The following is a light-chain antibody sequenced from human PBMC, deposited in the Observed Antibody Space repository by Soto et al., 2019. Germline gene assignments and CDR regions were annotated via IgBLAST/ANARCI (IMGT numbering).Light chain of an antibody. CDR2: RND. J-gene: IGLJ2*01. V-gene: IGLV1-47*01. CDR1: SSTIGSNY. CDR3: AAWDDSLSAVV. Sequence: QSVLTQPPSASGTPGQRVTISCSGSSSTIGSNYVYWYQQFPGSAPKLLIYRNDQRPSGVPDRFSGSKSGTSASLAISGPRSEDEADYYCAAWDDSLSAVVFGGGTQLTVL.